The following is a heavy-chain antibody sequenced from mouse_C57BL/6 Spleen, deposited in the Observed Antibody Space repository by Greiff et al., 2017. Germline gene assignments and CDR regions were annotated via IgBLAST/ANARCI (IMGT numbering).Heavy chain of an antibody. CDR3: TTWVDGSSSEGY. V-gene: IGHV14-4*01. D-gene: IGHD1-1*01. J-gene: IGHJ4*01. CDR2: MDPENGDT. Sequence: EVQLQQSGAELVRPGASVKLSCKASGFNIKDDYMHWVKQRPEQGLAWIGWMDPENGDTEYASKFQGKATITADKSSNTAYMQLSSLTSEDTAVYYCTTWVDGSSSEGYWGPGTSVTVSS. CDR1: GFNIKDDY.